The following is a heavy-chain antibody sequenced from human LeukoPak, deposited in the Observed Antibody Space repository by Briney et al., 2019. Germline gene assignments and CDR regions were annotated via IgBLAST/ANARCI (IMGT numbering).Heavy chain of an antibody. V-gene: IGHV4-59*01. CDR3: ASSSYDILTGYLEPLDY. D-gene: IGHD3-9*01. J-gene: IGHJ4*02. Sequence: SETLSLTCTVSGGSISSYYWSWIRQPPGKGLEWIGYIYYSGSTNYNPSPKSRVTISVDTSKNQFSLKLSSVTAADTAVYYCASSSYDILTGYLEPLDYWGQGTLVTVSS. CDR1: GGSISSYY. CDR2: IYYSGST.